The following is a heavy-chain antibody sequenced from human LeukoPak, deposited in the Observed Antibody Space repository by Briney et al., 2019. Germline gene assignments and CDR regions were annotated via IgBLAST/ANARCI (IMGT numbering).Heavy chain of an antibody. CDR2: IHYTGTT. Sequence: GSLRLSCAASGFTFSSYWMSWVRQAPGKGLEWIGDIHYTGTTKFNPSLKSRVTISVDTSKNQFSLELSSVTATDTAVYFCATNRAGTYDRPFEIWGQGTMVTVSS. CDR1: GFTFSSYW. CDR3: ATNRAGTYDRPFEI. J-gene: IGHJ3*02. V-gene: IGHV4-59*08. D-gene: IGHD1-26*01.